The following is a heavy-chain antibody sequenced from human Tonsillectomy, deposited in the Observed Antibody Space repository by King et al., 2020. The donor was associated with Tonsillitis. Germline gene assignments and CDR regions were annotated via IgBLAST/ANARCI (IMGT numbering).Heavy chain of an antibody. CDR3: ARDLGGSGGDPGWCDP. D-gene: IGHD2-15*01. CDR2: IYYSGST. Sequence: VQLQESGPGLVRPSETLSLTCTVSGVSVTSYYWSWIRQPPGKGLEWIGSIYYSGSTTYNPSLKSRVTLSVDTSKNQFSLKLSSVTAADTAVYYCARDLGGSGGDPGWCDPWGQGTLVTVSS. CDR1: GVSVTSYY. V-gene: IGHV4-59*02. J-gene: IGHJ5*02.